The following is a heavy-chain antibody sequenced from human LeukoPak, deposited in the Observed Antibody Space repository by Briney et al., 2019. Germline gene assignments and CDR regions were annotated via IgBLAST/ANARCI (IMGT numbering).Heavy chain of an antibody. CDR1: GYTFTSYY. CDR3: ARMVKATAMADNPXXXXYXGMDV. J-gene: IGHJ6*01. CDR2: INPSGGST. Sequence: ASVKVSCKASGYTFTSYYMHWARQAPGQGLEWMGIINPSGGSTSYAQKFQGRVTMTRDTSTSTVYMELSSLRSEDTAVYYCARMVKATAMADNPXXXXYXGMDVWGXGTTVTV. D-gene: IGHD5-18*01. V-gene: IGHV1-46*01.